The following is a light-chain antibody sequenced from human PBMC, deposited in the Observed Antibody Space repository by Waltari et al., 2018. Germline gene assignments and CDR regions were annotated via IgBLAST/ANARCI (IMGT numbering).Light chain of an antibody. V-gene: IGKV6-21*01. CDR2: YAS. CDR3: HHSSGLPYT. J-gene: IGKJ2*01. CDR1: QSIGDR. Sequence: EIVLTQSPDFQSVTPKEKVTITCRASQSIGDRLPWYQQKPGQSPNLLIQYASQSFSGVPSRFSGSGSGTDFTLTINSLEAEDAATYYCHHSSGLPYTFGQGTKLEIK.